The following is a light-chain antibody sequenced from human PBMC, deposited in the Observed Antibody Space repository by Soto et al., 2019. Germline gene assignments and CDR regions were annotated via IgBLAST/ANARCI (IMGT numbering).Light chain of an antibody. J-gene: IGKJ2*01. CDR1: QSIGNW. CDR3: QQFNIYPYT. Sequence: DIQMTQSPSTLSASVGDTVTFTCRASQSIGNWMAWYQQTPGKAPKLLIYRGSSLQSGVPSRFSGRGSGTEFTLTIVNLQPDDFAVYFCQQFNIYPYTFGPGTKLEIK. V-gene: IGKV1-5*03. CDR2: RGS.